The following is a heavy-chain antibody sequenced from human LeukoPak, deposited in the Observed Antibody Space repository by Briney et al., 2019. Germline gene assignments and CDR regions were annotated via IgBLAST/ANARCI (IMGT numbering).Heavy chain of an antibody. V-gene: IGHV1-8*01. Sequence: GASVKVSCRASGYTFTNYDINWVRQASGQGLEWMGWMNADSGKTGYAQKFQGRVTITADKSTSTAYMELSSLRSEDTAVYYCARDHTDYWGQGTLVTVSS. CDR3: ARDHTDY. CDR1: GYTFTNYD. CDR2: MNADSGKT. J-gene: IGHJ4*02.